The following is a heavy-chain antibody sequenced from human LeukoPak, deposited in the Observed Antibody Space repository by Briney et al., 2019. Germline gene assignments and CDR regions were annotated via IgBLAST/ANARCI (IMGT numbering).Heavy chain of an antibody. CDR2: ISAYNGNT. CDR3: ARSTINYDFWSGYWYFDY. D-gene: IGHD3-3*01. J-gene: IGHJ4*02. Sequence: GASVKVSCKASGYIFTSYGLSWVRQAPAQGLECMGWISAYNGNTNYAQKLQGRVTMTTDTSTSTAYMELGSLRSDDTAVYYCARSTINYDFWSGYWYFDYWGQGTLVTVSS. V-gene: IGHV1-18*01. CDR1: GYIFTSYG.